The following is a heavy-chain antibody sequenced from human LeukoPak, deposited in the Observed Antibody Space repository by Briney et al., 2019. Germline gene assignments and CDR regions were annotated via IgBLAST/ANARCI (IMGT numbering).Heavy chain of an antibody. CDR2: TYYRSKWYN. D-gene: IGHD3-10*01. CDR1: GHSVSSHSAA. CDR3: ARDRSGRRFGELFGLDY. J-gene: IGHJ4*02. Sequence: SQTLALTCAISGHSVSSHSAAWNWIRQSPSRGLEWLGSTYYRSKWYNDYAVSVKSRITINPDTSKNQFSLQLNSVTPEDTAVYYCARDRSGRRFGELFGLDYWGQGTLVTVSS. V-gene: IGHV6-1*01.